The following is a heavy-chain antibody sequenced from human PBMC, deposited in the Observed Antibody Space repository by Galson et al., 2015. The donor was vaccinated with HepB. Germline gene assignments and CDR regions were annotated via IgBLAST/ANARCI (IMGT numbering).Heavy chain of an antibody. D-gene: IGHD6-13*01. J-gene: IGHJ4*02. V-gene: IGHV7-4-1*02. Sequence: VKVSCKASGYTFTSYALNWVRQAPGQGLEWMGWINTNPGNPTYAQGFTGRVVFSLDTSVSTAYLQISSLKAADTAVYYCARIIFIAAAGYHYYFDYWGQGTLVTVSS. CDR2: INTNPGNP. CDR3: ARIIFIAAAGYHYYFDY. CDR1: GYTFTSYA.